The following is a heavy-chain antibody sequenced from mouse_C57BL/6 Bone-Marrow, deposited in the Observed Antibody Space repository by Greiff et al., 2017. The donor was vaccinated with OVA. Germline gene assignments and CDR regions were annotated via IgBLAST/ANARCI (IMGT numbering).Heavy chain of an antibody. Sequence: QVQLQQPGAELVKPGASVKLSCKASGYTFTSYWMQWVKQRPGQGLEWIGEIDPSDSYTNYNQKFKGKATLTVDTSSSTAYMQLSSLTSEDSAVXVCERIYGRRKRGWFTYWGQGTLVPLPA. D-gene: IGHD1-1*02. CDR2: IDPSDSYT. J-gene: IGHJ3*01. V-gene: IGHV1-50*01. CDR3: ERIYGRRKRGWFTY. CDR1: GYTFTSYW.